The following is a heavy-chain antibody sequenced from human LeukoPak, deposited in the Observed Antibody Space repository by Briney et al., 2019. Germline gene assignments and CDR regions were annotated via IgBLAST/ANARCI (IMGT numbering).Heavy chain of an antibody. D-gene: IGHD6-13*01. J-gene: IGHJ4*02. CDR2: INHSGST. V-gene: IGHV4-34*01. Sequence: PSETLSLTCAVYGGSFSGYYWSWIRQPPGKGLEWIGEINHSGSTNYNPSLKSRVTISVDTSKNQFSLKLSSVTAADTAVYYCARGSWRQQHYFDYWGQGTLVTVSS. CDR1: GGSFSGYY. CDR3: ARGSWRQQHYFDY.